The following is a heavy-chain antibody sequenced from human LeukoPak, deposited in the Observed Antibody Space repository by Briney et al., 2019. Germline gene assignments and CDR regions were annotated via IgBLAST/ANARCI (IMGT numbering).Heavy chain of an antibody. Sequence: PSETLSLTCTVSGGSISSYYWSWIRQPPGKGLEWIGYIYYSGSTNYNPSLKSRVTISVDTSKNQFSLKLSSVTAADTAVYYCARSPAEMATMMVDYWGQGTLVTVSS. CDR2: IYYSGST. CDR1: GGSISSYY. CDR3: ARSPAEMATMMVDY. V-gene: IGHV4-59*01. J-gene: IGHJ4*02. D-gene: IGHD5-24*01.